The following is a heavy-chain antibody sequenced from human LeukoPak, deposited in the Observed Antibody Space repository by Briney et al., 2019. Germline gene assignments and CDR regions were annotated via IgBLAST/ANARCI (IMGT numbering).Heavy chain of an antibody. CDR2: INPSGGRT. D-gene: IGHD3-22*01. J-gene: IGHJ4*02. Sequence: ASVKVSCKASGYTFTSYYMHWVRQAPGQGLEWMGIINPSGGRTSYAQKFQERVTITRDMSTSTAYMELSSLKSEDTAVYYCAADPYYYDSSGYYHFDYWGQGTLVTVSS. CDR1: GYTFTSYY. V-gene: IGHV1-46*01. CDR3: AADPYYYDSSGYYHFDY.